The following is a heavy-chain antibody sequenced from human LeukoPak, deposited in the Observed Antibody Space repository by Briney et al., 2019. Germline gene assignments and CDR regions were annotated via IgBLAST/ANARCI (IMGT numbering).Heavy chain of an antibody. Sequence: QSGGSLRLSCAASGFTFSSYGMHWVRQAPGKGLEWVAVISYDGSNKYYADSVKGRFTISRDNSKNTLYLQMNSLRAEDTAVYSCAKDRSRAIAYWGPGTLVTVSS. J-gene: IGHJ4*02. CDR3: AKDRSRAIAY. V-gene: IGHV3-30*18. CDR1: GFTFSSYG. CDR2: ISYDGSNK.